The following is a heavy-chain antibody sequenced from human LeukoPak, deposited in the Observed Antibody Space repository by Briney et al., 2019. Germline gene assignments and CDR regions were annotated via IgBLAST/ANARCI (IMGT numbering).Heavy chain of an antibody. D-gene: IGHD1-14*01. CDR2: IYHSGST. CDR3: ATEYNTASEGDYFDY. J-gene: IGHJ4*02. Sequence: SETLSLTCIVSGASNTTYYWTWIRQPPGKGVEWIGYIYHSGSTNYNPSLKSRVTISLDTSRNQFSLRLSSVTAADTAVYFCATEYNTASEGDYFDYWGQGSLVTVSS. V-gene: IGHV4-59*01. CDR1: GASNTTYY.